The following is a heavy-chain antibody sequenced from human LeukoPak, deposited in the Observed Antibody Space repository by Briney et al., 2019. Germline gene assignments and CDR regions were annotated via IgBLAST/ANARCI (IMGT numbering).Heavy chain of an antibody. CDR2: VNSDGTGT. Sequence: GGSLRLSCAASGFTFSSYWMHWVRQAPGKGLVWVSRVNSDGTGTTYADSVEGRFTISRDNAKNTVYLQMNSLRAEDTAVYYCRASGSPLAYYFDYWGQGTLVTVSS. D-gene: IGHD1-26*01. V-gene: IGHV3-74*01. CDR1: GFTFSSYW. J-gene: IGHJ4*02. CDR3: RASGSPLAYYFDY.